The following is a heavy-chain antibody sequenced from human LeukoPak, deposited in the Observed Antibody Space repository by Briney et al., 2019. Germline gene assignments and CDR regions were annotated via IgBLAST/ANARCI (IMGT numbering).Heavy chain of an antibody. CDR2: TYYRSKWYN. Sequence: SQTLSLTCAISGDSVSSNSAAWNWIRQSSSRGLEWLGRTYYRSKWYNDYAVSVKSRITINPDTSKNQFSLQLNSVTPEDTAIYYCARIAAGAANHFDYWGQGTLVTVSS. CDR3: ARIAAGAANHFDY. J-gene: IGHJ4*02. D-gene: IGHD6-13*01. V-gene: IGHV6-1*01. CDR1: GDSVSSNSAA.